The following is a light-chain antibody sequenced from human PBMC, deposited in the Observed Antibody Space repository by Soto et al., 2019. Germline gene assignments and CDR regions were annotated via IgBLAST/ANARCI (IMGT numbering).Light chain of an antibody. J-gene: IGKJ2*01. V-gene: IGKV3-20*01. CDR1: QTVASPY. CDR3: QQYDSSVYT. Sequence: EIVLTQAPGTLSLSPGERATRSCRTSQTVASPYLAWYQQKVGQAPRLLIYGTSTRATGIPDRFSGSGSGTDFTLTFSRLEPEDSAVYYCQQYDSSVYTFGQGTKLEIK. CDR2: GTS.